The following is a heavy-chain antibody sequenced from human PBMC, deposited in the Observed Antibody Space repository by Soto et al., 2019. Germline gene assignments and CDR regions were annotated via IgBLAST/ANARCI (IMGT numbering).Heavy chain of an antibody. D-gene: IGHD3-16*02. CDR3: ATGADWGSYRLYYFNY. Sequence: SETLSLTCTVSGGSLSSGGYYWSWIRQHPGKGLEWIGYIYYSGSTYYNPSLNSRVTISVDTSKNEFSLKLSSVTAADTAVYYCATGADWGSYRLYYFNYWGQGTLVTVS. CDR1: GGSLSSGGYY. V-gene: IGHV4-31*03. J-gene: IGHJ4*02. CDR2: IYYSGST.